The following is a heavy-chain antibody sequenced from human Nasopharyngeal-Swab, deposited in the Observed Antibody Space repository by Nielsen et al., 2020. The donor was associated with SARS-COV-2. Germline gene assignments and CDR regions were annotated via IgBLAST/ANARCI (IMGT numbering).Heavy chain of an antibody. D-gene: IGHD3-3*01. Sequence: GESLKISCAASGFTFSYYGMNWVRQAPGKGLECVSSISSTGYNIYYADSVKGRFTVSRDNGKKSVYLQMNSLRAEDTAVYYCARDLPSYFDLSRGMDVWGQGTTVTVSS. J-gene: IGHJ6*02. CDR3: ARDLPSYFDLSRGMDV. V-gene: IGHV3-48*03. CDR2: ISSTGYNI. CDR1: GFTFSYYG.